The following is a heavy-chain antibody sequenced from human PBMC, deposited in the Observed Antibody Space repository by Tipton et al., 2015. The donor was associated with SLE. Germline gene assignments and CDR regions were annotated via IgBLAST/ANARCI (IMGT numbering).Heavy chain of an antibody. CDR3: ARDLVPNGHIDY. Sequence: SLRLSCAASGYTFPTYAMHWVRRAPGKGLEWVAVISYDGSNKYYADSVKGRFTISRDNSKNTLYLQMNSLRAEDTAVYYCARDLVPNGHIDYWGQGTLVTVSS. J-gene: IGHJ4*02. V-gene: IGHV3-30*04. CDR2: ISYDGSNK. D-gene: IGHD2-8*01. CDR1: GYTFPTYA.